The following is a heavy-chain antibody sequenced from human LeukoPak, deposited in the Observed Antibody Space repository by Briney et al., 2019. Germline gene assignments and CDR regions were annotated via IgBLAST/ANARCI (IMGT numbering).Heavy chain of an antibody. J-gene: IGHJ4*02. CDR3: AREGLAYDYVWGSYRSRGDFDY. CDR1: GGSFSGYY. D-gene: IGHD3-16*02. Sequence: PSETLSLTCAVSGGSFSGYYWGWIRQPPGKGLEWIGEINHSGSTNYNPSLKSRVTISVDTSKNQFSLKLSSVTAADTAVYYCAREGLAYDYVWGSYRSRGDFDYWGQGTLVTVSS. V-gene: IGHV4-34*01. CDR2: INHSGST.